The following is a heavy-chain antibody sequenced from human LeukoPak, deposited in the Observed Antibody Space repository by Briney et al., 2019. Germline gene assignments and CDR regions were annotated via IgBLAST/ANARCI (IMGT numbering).Heavy chain of an antibody. V-gene: IGHV4-61*02. CDR1: SGSISGGSFY. CDR3: AIGGGLIQGIDFDY. J-gene: IGHJ4*02. D-gene: IGHD6-13*01. CDR2: IYVTGTT. Sequence: SQTLSLTCTVSSGSISGGSFYWSWIRQSAGRGLEWIGRIYVTGTTNYNPSLKSRVTISMDPSKNQCSLKLTSVTAADTAVYYCAIGGGLIQGIDFDYWGPGTLVTVSS.